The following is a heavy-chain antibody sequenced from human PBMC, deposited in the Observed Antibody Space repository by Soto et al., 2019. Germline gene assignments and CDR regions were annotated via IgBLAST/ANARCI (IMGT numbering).Heavy chain of an antibody. V-gene: IGHV5-10-1*01. CDR1: GYSFTSYW. CDR2: IDPSDSYT. D-gene: IGHD6-13*01. CDR3: SRLPLAAAGDNELTFGY. J-gene: IGHJ4*02. Sequence: GESLKISCKASGYSFTSYWITWVRQMPGKGLEWMGRIDPSDSYTNYSPSFQGHVTISADKSISTAYLQWSSLKASATAMYYWSRLPLAAAGDNELTFGYWGQGTLVTVSS.